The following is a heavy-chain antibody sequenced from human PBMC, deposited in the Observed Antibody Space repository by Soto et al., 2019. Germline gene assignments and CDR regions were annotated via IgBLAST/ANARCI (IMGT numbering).Heavy chain of an antibody. Sequence: ESLKISCQGSGDNFTNSWIGWVRQMPGKGLEWMGVVYVGDSDTRYSPSFQGQVTISADKSIYTAYLQWNSLKASDTAMYFCASAISARTRFDYWGQGTLVTVSS. J-gene: IGHJ4*02. V-gene: IGHV5-51*01. CDR3: ASAISARTRFDY. CDR1: GDNFTNSW. CDR2: VYVGDSDT.